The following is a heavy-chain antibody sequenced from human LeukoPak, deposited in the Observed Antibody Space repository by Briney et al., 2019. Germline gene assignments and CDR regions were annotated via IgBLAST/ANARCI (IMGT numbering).Heavy chain of an antibody. CDR3: AGGVTLSYFDY. CDR2: IYYSGST. V-gene: IGHV4-61*08. Sequence: PSETLSLTCTVSGGSISSGGYYWSWIRQHPGKGLEWIGYIYYSGSTNYNPSLKSRVTISVDTSKNQFSLKLSSVTAADTAVYYCAGGVTLSYFDYWGQGTLVTVSS. CDR1: GGSISSGGYY. J-gene: IGHJ4*02. D-gene: IGHD4-23*01.